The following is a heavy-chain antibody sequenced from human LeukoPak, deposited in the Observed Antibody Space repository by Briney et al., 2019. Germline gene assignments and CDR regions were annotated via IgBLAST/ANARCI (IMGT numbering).Heavy chain of an antibody. D-gene: IGHD2-15*01. CDR2: ISSSGSTI. V-gene: IGHV3-48*04. J-gene: IGHJ6*03. CDR1: GFTFSHYG. Sequence: GGSLRLSCAASGFTFSHYGMYWVRQAPGKGLEWVSYISSSGSTIYYADSVKGRFTISRDNAKNSLYLQMNSLRAEDTAVYYCARMAGYCSGGSCLHYYYMDVWGKGTTVTVSS. CDR3: ARMAGYCSGGSCLHYYYMDV.